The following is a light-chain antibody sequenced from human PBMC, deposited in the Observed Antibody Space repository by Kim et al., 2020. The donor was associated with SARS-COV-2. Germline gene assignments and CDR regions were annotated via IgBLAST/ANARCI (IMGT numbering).Light chain of an antibody. Sequence: GQSITISCTGTSSDVGSYNLVSCYQQHPGNAPNLMIYEVSKRPSGVSNRFSGSKSGNTASLTISVLQAEDEADYYCCSYAGSSTWVFGGGTKLTVL. CDR3: CSYAGSSTWV. CDR2: EVS. CDR1: SSDVGSYNL. J-gene: IGLJ3*02. V-gene: IGLV2-23*02.